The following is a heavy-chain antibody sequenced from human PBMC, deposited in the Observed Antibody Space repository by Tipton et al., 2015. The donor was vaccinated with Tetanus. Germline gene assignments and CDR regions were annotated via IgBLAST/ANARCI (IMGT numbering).Heavy chain of an antibody. CDR2: VLNSGKT. V-gene: IGHV4-30-4*01. CDR1: GASITSDEYY. D-gene: IGHD3-10*01. Sequence: LRLSCTVPGASITSDEYYWSWIRQSPGRGLESIGYVLNSGKTYYHPSLRRRVIISLDRSKSQFSLKLTSVTAADTAVYYCARFLSFGSGTYGARWGQGALVTVSS. J-gene: IGHJ4*02. CDR3: ARFLSFGSGTYGAR.